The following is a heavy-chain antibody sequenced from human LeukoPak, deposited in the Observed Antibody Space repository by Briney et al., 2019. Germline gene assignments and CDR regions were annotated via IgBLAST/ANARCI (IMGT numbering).Heavy chain of an antibody. V-gene: IGHV4-61*02. Sequence: SQILSLTCTVSGGSISSGSYYWSWIRQPAGKGLEWIGRIYTSGSTNYNPSLKSRVTISVDTSKNQFSLKLSSVTAADTAVYYCAADYYDSSGYYYVGAFDIWGQGTMVTVSS. CDR3: AADYYDSSGYYYVGAFDI. CDR2: IYTSGST. CDR1: GGSISSGSYY. J-gene: IGHJ3*02. D-gene: IGHD3-22*01.